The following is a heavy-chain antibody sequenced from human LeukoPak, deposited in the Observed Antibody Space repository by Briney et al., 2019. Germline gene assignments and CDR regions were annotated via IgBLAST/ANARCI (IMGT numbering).Heavy chain of an antibody. D-gene: IGHD2-21*02. V-gene: IGHV4-59*08. J-gene: IGHJ4*02. CDR2: ISYTGST. Sequence: TLSXTCTVSGXSISSYYWNWIRQPPGKGLEWIGYISYTGSTNYNPSLKNRVTMSVDSSKNRFSLNLSSVTAADTAVYYCARRWVTRYYFDYWGQGILVTVSS. CDR3: ARRWVTRYYFDY. CDR1: GXSISSYY.